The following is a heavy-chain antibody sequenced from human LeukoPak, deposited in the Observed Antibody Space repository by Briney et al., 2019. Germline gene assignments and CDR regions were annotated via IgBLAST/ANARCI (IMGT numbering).Heavy chain of an antibody. Sequence: ASVKVSCKPSGYTFPNFGISRMRQAPGQGLEWMGWISAYTGSTIYAQKLQGRVTMTTDTSTSTAYMELRSLRSDDTAVYYCARDRTFDYWGQGTLVTVSS. CDR2: ISAYTGST. CDR3: ARDRTFDY. V-gene: IGHV1-18*01. CDR1: GYTFPNFG. D-gene: IGHD2/OR15-2a*01. J-gene: IGHJ4*02.